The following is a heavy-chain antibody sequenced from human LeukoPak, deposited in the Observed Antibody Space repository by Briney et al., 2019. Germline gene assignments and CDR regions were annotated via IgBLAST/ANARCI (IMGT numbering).Heavy chain of an antibody. J-gene: IGHJ4*02. Sequence: SETLSLTCAVYGGSFSDYYWSWFRQPPGKGLEWIGEINHSGSINYNPSLKSRVTISVDTSKNQFSLKLSSVTAADTAVYYCARDRGTWNDDGFDYWGQGTLVTVSS. CDR1: GGSFSDYY. D-gene: IGHD1-1*01. V-gene: IGHV4-34*01. CDR3: ARDRGTWNDDGFDY. CDR2: INHSGSI.